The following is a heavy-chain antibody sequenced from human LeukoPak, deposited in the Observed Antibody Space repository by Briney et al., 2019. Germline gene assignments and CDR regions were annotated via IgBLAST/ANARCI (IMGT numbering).Heavy chain of an antibody. CDR3: AKDIDHYCGGDCYRDYYYYGMDV. J-gene: IGHJ6*02. D-gene: IGHD2-21*02. Sequence: GGSLRLSCAASGFTFSSYAMSWVRQAPGKGLEWVSAISGSGGSTYYADSVKGRFTISRDNSKNSLYLQMNSLRTEDTALYYCAKDIDHYCGGDCYRDYYYYGMDVWGQGTTVTVSS. V-gene: IGHV3-43*02. CDR1: GFTFSSYA. CDR2: ISGSGGST.